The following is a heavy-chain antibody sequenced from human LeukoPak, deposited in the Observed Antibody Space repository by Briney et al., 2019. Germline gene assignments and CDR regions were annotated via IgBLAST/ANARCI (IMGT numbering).Heavy chain of an antibody. Sequence: SETLSLTCTVSGYSISSDYYWSWIRQPPGKGLEWIGYIYCSGSTYYNPSLKSRVTISVDTSKNQFSLKLSSVTAADTAVYYCARDEDYGEGHFDYWGQGTLVTVSS. J-gene: IGHJ4*02. CDR3: ARDEDYGEGHFDY. V-gene: IGHV4-30-4*08. D-gene: IGHD4-17*01. CDR1: GYSISSDYY. CDR2: IYCSGST.